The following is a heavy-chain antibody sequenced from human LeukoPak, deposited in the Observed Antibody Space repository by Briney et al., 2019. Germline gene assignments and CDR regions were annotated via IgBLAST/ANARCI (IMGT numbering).Heavy chain of an antibody. CDR1: GDSIRSYY. D-gene: IGHD3-22*01. Sequence: SETLSLTCTVSGDSIRSYYWSWIRQPPGKGLEWIGYIYDSGSTNYNPSLKSRVTISVDTSKNQFSLKLSSVTAADSAVYYCARHYYDRSDSYSFDYWGQGTLVTVSS. CDR2: IYDSGST. CDR3: ARHYYDRSDSYSFDY. J-gene: IGHJ4*02. V-gene: IGHV4-59*08.